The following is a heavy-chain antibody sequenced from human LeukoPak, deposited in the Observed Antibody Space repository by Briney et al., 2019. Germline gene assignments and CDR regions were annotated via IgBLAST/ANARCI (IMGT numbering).Heavy chain of an antibody. CDR1: GFTFSSYS. CDR3: AKGYSSGWYRDDAFDI. Sequence: PGGSLRLSCAASGFTFSSYSMNWVRQAPGKGLEWVSGISWNSGSIGYADSVKGRFTISRDNAKNSLYLQMNSLRAEDTALYYCAKGYSSGWYRDDAFDIWGQGTMVTVSS. D-gene: IGHD6-19*01. CDR2: ISWNSGSI. V-gene: IGHV3-9*01. J-gene: IGHJ3*02.